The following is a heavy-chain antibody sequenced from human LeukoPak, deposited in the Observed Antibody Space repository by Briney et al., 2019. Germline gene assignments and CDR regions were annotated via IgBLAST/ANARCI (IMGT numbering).Heavy chain of an antibody. CDR2: ISGSGGST. CDR3: ATKGVTWIQLSRVAFDY. V-gene: IGHV3-23*01. Sequence: GGSLRLSCAASGFTFSSYAMSWVRQAPGKGLEWVSAISGSGGSTYYADSVKGRFTISRDNSKNTLYLQMNSLRAEDTAVYYCATKGVTWIQLSRVAFDYWGQGTLVTVSS. D-gene: IGHD5-18*01. CDR1: GFTFSSYA. J-gene: IGHJ4*02.